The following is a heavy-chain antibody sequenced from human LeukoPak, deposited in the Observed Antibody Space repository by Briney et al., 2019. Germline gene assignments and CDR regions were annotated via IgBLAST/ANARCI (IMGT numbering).Heavy chain of an antibody. Sequence: PSETLSLTCTVSGGSISSSSYYWGWIRQPPGKGLEWIGSIYYSGSTYYNPSLKSRVTISVDTSKNQFSLKLSSVTAADTAVYYYARRTTVTTSSFDYWGQGTLVTVSS. CDR1: GGSISSSSYY. D-gene: IGHD4-17*01. CDR3: ARRTTVTTSSFDY. CDR2: IYYSGST. J-gene: IGHJ4*02. V-gene: IGHV4-39*01.